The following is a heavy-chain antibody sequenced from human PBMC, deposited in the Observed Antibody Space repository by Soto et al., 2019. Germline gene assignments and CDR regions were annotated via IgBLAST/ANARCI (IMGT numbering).Heavy chain of an antibody. CDR3: AKDQSNSNPLYYFDF. CDR2: MSRTGDNT. V-gene: IGHV3-23*01. CDR1: GFTFSIYA. J-gene: IGHJ4*02. Sequence: PGGSLRLSCAASGFTFSIYAMTWVRQSPGKGLEWVSSMSRTGDNTYYADSVKGRFTISRDNSKNTLYLQMNSLRAEDTAIYYCAKDQSNSNPLYYFDFWGQGTLVTVSS. D-gene: IGHD3-22*01.